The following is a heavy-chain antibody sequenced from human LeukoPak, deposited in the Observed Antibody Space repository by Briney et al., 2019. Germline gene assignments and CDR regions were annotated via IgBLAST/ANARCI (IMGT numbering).Heavy chain of an antibody. CDR2: ITSDGSNI. D-gene: IGHD3-16*01. J-gene: IGHJ4*02. CDR3: ARGGHSSFDY. CDR1: GFTFSNFW. Sequence: PGGSLRLSCAASGFTFSNFWLHWVRQAPGKGREWVSRITSDGSNINYADSVQGRFTISRDNAKNTLYLQMNSLRAEDTAVYSCARGGHSSFDYWGQGALVTVSS. V-gene: IGHV3-74*01.